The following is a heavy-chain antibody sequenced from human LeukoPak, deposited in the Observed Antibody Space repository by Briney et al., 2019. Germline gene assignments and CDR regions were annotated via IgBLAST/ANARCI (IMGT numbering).Heavy chain of an antibody. J-gene: IGHJ3*02. V-gene: IGHV1-2*02. CDR3: AIMGYTYDI. D-gene: IGHD2-8*01. Sequence: ASQKVSCTASGYTFTGYYMHWVRQSPGQGLEWLGTINPDSGQTNYAQNLQGRVTMTRDNSINTAYLDLSRLRSDDTAVYYCAIMGYTYDIWGKGTKVT. CDR1: GYTFTGYY. CDR2: INPDSGQT.